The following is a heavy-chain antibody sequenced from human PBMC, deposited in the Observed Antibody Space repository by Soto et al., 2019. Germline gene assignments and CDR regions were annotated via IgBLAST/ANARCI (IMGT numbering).Heavy chain of an antibody. D-gene: IGHD4-17*01. J-gene: IGHJ4*02. CDR2: IYPDDSDS. CDR3: VATYGDYLDY. Sequence: PGESLKISCKGSGYKFTTYWIGWVRQMPGKGLEWMAIIYPDDSDSRYSPSFQGQVTISADKSISTAYLQWSSLKASDTAIYYCVATYGDYLDYWRQGTLVTVSS. CDR1: GYKFTTYW. V-gene: IGHV5-51*01.